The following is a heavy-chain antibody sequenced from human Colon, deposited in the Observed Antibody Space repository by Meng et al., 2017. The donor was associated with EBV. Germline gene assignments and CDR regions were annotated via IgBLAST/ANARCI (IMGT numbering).Heavy chain of an antibody. CDR2: QCHADDT. CDR3: ARHTFSGNPGGIDS. CDR1: GCPISRTGTC. V-gene: IGHV4-39*01. D-gene: IGHD4-23*01. J-gene: IGHJ4*02. Sequence: HRGEWGLGLVKPSETLSLTSPASGCPISRTGTCGGWIRQPPGKGLEWIGSQCHADDTYYNPSLMGRVTISVDTSKNQVSLKLTSVTAADTSIYYCARHTFSGNPGGIDSWGQGILVTVSS.